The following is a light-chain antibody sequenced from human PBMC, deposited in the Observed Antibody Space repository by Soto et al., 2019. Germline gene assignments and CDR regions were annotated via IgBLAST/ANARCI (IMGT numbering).Light chain of an antibody. CDR1: NSDVGGYNY. Sequence: QSALTQPPSASGSPGQSVTISCTGTNSDVGGYNYVSWYQQYPGKAPKLLIYEGTKRPSGVPDRFSGSKSGNTAYLTVSGLRAEDGADYYCNAFAGRAKWVFGGGTKLTVL. CDR2: EGT. CDR3: NAFAGRAKWV. V-gene: IGLV2-8*01. J-gene: IGLJ3*02.